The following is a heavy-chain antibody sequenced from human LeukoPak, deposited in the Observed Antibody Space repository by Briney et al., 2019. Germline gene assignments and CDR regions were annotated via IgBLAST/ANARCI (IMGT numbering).Heavy chain of an antibody. V-gene: IGHV3-53*01. D-gene: IGHD3-10*01. CDR3: ARDTTNYGSDY. CDR1: GFTVSSNY. J-gene: IGHJ4*02. Sequence: PGGSLRLSCAASGFTVSSNYMSWVRQAPGKGLEWVSVIYSGGSTYYADSVKGRFTISRDNSKNTLYLQMNSLRAEDTAVYYCARDTTNYGSDYWGQGTLVTVSS. CDR2: IYSGGST.